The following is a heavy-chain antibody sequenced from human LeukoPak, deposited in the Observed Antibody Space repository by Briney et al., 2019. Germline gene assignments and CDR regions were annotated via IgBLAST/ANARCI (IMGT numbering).Heavy chain of an antibody. CDR1: GGSFSGYY. Sequence: SSETLSLTCAVYGGSFSGYYWSWIRQPPGKGLEWIGSIYYSGSTYYNPSLKSRVTISVDTSKNQFSLKLSSVTAADTAVYYCARQTSGPDVWGQGTTVTVSS. CDR2: IYYSGST. D-gene: IGHD3-10*01. CDR3: ARQTSGPDV. V-gene: IGHV4-34*01. J-gene: IGHJ6*02.